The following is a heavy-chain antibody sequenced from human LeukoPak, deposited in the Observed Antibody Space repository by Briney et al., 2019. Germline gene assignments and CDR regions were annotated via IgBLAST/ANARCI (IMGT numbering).Heavy chain of an antibody. D-gene: IGHD3-10*01. Sequence: ASVKVSCKASGYTFTSYGISWVRQAPGQGLEWMEWISVYNGNTKYTQKLQGRVTMTTDTSTSTAYMELRSLRSDDTAVYYCARGCTHRMYYSAGGDAFDIWGQGTMVTVSS. J-gene: IGHJ3*02. V-gene: IGHV1-18*01. CDR1: GYTFTSYG. CDR3: ARGCTHRMYYSAGGDAFDI. CDR2: ISVYNGNT.